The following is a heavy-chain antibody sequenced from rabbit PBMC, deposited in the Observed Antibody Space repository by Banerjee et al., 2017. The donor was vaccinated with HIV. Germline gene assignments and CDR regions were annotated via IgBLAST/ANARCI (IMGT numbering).Heavy chain of an antibody. D-gene: IGHD2-1*01. CDR1: GFSFSSSYY. J-gene: IGHJ4*01. Sequence: QEQLEESGGDLVKPEGSLTLTCTASGFSFSSSYYMCWVRQAPGKGLEWIACIYAGSSGSTYYASWAKGRFTISKTSSTTVTLQMTSLTAADTATYFCARETYDDDDYGDWGYFNLWGPGTLVTVS. V-gene: IGHV1S45*01. CDR2: IYAGSSGST. CDR3: ARETYDDDDYGDWGYFNL.